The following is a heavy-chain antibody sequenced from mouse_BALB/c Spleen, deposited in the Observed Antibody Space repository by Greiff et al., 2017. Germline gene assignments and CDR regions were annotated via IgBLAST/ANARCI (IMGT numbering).Heavy chain of an antibody. J-gene: IGHJ1*01. CDR3: ARDYGIPYWYFDV. D-gene: IGHD1-1*01. CDR2: INPSIGYT. V-gene: IGHV1-4*02. CDR1: GYTFTSYT. Sequence: VQLQQSAAELARPGASVKMSCKASGYTFTSYTMHWVKQRPGQGLEWIGYINPSIGYTEYNQKFKDKTTLTADKSSSTAYMQLSSLTSEDSAVYYCARDYGIPYWYFDVWGAGTTVTVAS.